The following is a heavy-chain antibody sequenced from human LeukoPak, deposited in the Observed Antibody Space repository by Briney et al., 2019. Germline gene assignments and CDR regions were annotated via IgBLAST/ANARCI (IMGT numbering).Heavy chain of an antibody. V-gene: IGHV3-48*01. D-gene: IGHD3-10*01. CDR3: ARDRKSRYGSGSYCRGLFDP. Sequence: GGPLRLSCAASGFTFSSYSMNWVRQAPGKGLEWVSYISSSSSTIYYADSVKGRFTISRDNAKNSLYLQMNSLRAEDTAVYYCARDRKSRYGSGSYCRGLFDPWGQGTLVTVSS. J-gene: IGHJ5*02. CDR2: ISSSSSTI. CDR1: GFTFSSYS.